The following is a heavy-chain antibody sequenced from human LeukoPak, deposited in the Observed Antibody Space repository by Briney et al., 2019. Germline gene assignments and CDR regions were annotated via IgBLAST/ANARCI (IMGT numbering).Heavy chain of an antibody. CDR1: GGTFSSYA. CDR3: ASLPLTTYYYDSSGLNWFDP. Sequence: SVKVSCKASGGTFSSYAISWVRQAPGQGLEWMGRIIPILGTANYAQKFQGRVTITADKSTSTAYMELSSLRSEDTAVYYCASLPLTTYYYDSSGLNWFDPWGQGTLVTVSS. CDR2: IIPILGTA. D-gene: IGHD3-22*01. J-gene: IGHJ5*02. V-gene: IGHV1-69*04.